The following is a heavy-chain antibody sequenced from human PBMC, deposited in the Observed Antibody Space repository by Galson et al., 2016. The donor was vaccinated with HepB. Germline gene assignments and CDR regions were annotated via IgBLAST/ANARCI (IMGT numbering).Heavy chain of an antibody. V-gene: IGHV6-1*01. J-gene: IGHJ6*02. Sequence: CAISGDSVSTDSATWNWIRQSPSRGLEWLGRTYYRSMWYYDYAVSLKGRIIINPDTSKNQFSLQLSSVTPEDTAVYYCARGPHLKYHGIDVWGQGTTVTVSS. CDR2: TYYRSMWYY. CDR3: ARGPHLKYHGIDV. CDR1: GDSVSTDSAT.